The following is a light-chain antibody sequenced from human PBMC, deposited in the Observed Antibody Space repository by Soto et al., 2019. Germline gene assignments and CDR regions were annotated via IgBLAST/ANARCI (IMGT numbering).Light chain of an antibody. V-gene: IGKV1-5*01. CDR2: DAS. CDR3: QQYNSYAAR. CDR1: QSISSW. J-gene: IGKJ4*02. Sequence: DIQMTQSPSTLSASVGDRVTITCRASQSISSWLAWYQQKPGKAPKLLIYDASSLESGVPSRFSGSGSGTVFTLTLSSLQTDDFATYYCQQYNSYAARFGGGTKVDIK.